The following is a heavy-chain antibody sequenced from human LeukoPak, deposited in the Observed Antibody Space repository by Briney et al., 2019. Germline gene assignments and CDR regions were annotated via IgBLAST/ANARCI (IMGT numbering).Heavy chain of an antibody. CDR1: GYTFTSYD. CDR2: MSPNSGDT. D-gene: IGHD1-26*01. Sequence: ASVKVSCKASGYTFTSYDFNWVRQATGQRPEWMGWMSPNSGDTGYAQKFQDRVTMTRNTSISTAYMELSSLRSDDTAVYYCARTGVVGATLQARNWFDPWGQGTLVTVSS. J-gene: IGHJ5*02. V-gene: IGHV1-8*01. CDR3: ARTGVVGATLQARNWFDP.